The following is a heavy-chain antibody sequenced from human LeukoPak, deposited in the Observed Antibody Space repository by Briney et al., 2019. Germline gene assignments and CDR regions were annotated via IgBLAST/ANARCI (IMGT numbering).Heavy chain of an antibody. CDR2: INPNSGGT. Sequence: ASVKVSCKASGYTFTGYYMHWVRQAPGQGLEWMGWINPNSGGTNYAQKFQGRVTMTRDTSISTAYMELSRLRSDDTAVYYCARDPQPGIAAAKFDYWGQGTLVTVSS. D-gene: IGHD6-13*01. V-gene: IGHV1-2*02. CDR1: GYTFTGYY. CDR3: ARDPQPGIAAAKFDY. J-gene: IGHJ4*02.